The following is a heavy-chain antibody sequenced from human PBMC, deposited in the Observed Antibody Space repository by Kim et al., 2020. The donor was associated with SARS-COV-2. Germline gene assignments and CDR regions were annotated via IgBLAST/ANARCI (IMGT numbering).Heavy chain of an antibody. J-gene: IGHJ3*02. V-gene: IGHV3-30*01. D-gene: IGHD3-22*01. CDR3: ARERRLYYDSSGYYPRGAFDI. Sequence: FTISRDNSKNTLYLQMNSLRAEDTAVYYCARERRLYYDSSGYYPRGAFDIWGQGTMVTVSS.